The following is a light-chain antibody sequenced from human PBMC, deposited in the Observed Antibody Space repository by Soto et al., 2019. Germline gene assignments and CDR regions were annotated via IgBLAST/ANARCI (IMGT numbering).Light chain of an antibody. V-gene: IGKV1-5*01. CDR1: ESISNW. J-gene: IGKJ2*01. Sequence: DIQMTQSPSILSASVGDRVAITCRASESISNWLAWYQQKPGKAPKVLIYDASRLQSGVPERFSGSGSGTECRLTINSLRADDIATYYCQQYKSYSYTFGPGTNLEI. CDR2: DAS. CDR3: QQYKSYSYT.